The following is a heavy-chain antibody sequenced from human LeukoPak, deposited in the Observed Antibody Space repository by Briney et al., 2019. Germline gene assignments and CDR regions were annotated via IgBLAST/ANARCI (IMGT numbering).Heavy chain of an antibody. CDR1: GFTFSSYA. D-gene: IGHD2-2*01. Sequence: PGGSLRLSCAASGFTFSSYAMSWVRQAPGKGLEWVSAISGSGGSTYYADSVKGRFTISRDNSKNTLYLQMNSLRAEDTAVYYCARDSAQLLLSDGCMDVWGQGTTVTVSS. V-gene: IGHV3-23*01. J-gene: IGHJ6*02. CDR3: ARDSAQLLLSDGCMDV. CDR2: ISGSGGST.